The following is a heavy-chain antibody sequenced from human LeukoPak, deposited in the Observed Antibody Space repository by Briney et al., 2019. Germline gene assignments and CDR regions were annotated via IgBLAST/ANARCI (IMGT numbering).Heavy chain of an antibody. Sequence: GGSLRLSCTASGFTFGPYTMNWVRQAPGKWLEWVSYISSSSDTIYYADSVKGRFTISRDNAKDSLYLQMYSLRVEDTAVYYCASGMRVGPNIWGQGTLVTVSS. V-gene: IGHV3-48*04. CDR1: GFTFGPYT. CDR3: ASGMRVGPNI. CDR2: ISSSSDTI. D-gene: IGHD1-26*01. J-gene: IGHJ4*02.